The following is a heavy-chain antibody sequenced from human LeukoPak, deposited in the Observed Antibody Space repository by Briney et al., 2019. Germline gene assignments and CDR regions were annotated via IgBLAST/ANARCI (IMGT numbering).Heavy chain of an antibody. CDR2: IGSTGSNT. CDR3: AKSMSTVTTSPF. V-gene: IGHV3-23*01. D-gene: IGHD4-17*01. Sequence: GGSLRLSCAASGFTFSSYAMSWVRQAPGKGLEWVSTIGSTGSNTYYTDSVKGRFTISRDNSKSTLYLQINGLRADDTAVYYCAKSMSTVTTSPFWGQGTLVTVSS. CDR1: GFTFSSYA. J-gene: IGHJ4*02.